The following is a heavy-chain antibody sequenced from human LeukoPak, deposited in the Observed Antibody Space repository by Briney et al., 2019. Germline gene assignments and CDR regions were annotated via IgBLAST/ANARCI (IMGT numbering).Heavy chain of an antibody. J-gene: IGHJ6*02. CDR3: ARDIVVVVAATPARDYYYYYGMDV. CDR2: IIPIFGTA. V-gene: IGHV1-69*13. CDR1: GGTFSSYA. Sequence: SVKDSCKASGGTFSSYAISWVRQAPGQGLEWMGGIIPIFGTANYAQKFQGRVTITADESTSTAYVELSSLRSEDTAVYYCARDIVVVVAATPARDYYYYYGMDVWGQGTTVTVSS. D-gene: IGHD2-15*01.